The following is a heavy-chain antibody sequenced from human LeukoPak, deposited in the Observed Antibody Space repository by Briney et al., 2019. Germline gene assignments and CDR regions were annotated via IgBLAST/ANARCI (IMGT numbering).Heavy chain of an antibody. Sequence: ASVKVSCKASGYTFTGYYMHWVRQAPGQGLEWMGWINPNSGGTNYAQKFQGRVTMTTDTSTSTAYMELRSLRSDDTAVYYCARAVEGDRLDPWGQGTLVTVSS. J-gene: IGHJ5*02. CDR3: ARAVEGDRLDP. CDR2: INPNSGGT. D-gene: IGHD2-15*01. CDR1: GYTFTGYY. V-gene: IGHV1-2*02.